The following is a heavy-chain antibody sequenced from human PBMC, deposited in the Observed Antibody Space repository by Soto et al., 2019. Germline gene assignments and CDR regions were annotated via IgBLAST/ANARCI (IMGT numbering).Heavy chain of an antibody. J-gene: IGHJ5*02. D-gene: IGHD2-15*01. V-gene: IGHV3-11*06. CDR1: GFTFVDSY. CDR2: ISPGSRYP. CDR3: VRGGGGGLFDP. Sequence: GWSLRLSCAGSGFTFVDSYMSWIRQAPGKGLEWLSYISPGSRYPAYADSVKGRFTISRDNAKRSLYLQMMSLTAEDTAIYYCVRGGGGGLFDPWGQGTMVTVPS.